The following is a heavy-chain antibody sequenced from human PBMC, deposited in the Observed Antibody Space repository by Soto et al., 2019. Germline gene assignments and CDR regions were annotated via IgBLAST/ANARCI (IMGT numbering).Heavy chain of an antibody. V-gene: IGHV1-3*01. J-gene: IGHJ4*02. CDR1: GYTFTSYA. CDR3: ARGPGGPDGPGDY. D-gene: IGHD2-15*01. Sequence: QVQLMQSGAEVKKPGASVKVACKASGYTFTSYAMHWVRQAPGQRLEWMGWINAGNGNTKYSQKFQGRVTITRDTSASTAYMELSSLRSEDTDVYYCARGPGGPDGPGDYWGQGTLVTVSS. CDR2: INAGNGNT.